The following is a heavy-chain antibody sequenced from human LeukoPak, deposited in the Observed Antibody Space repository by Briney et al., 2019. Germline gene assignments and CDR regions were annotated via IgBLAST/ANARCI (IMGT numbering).Heavy chain of an antibody. CDR2: IIPILGIA. D-gene: IGHD3-10*01. CDR1: GGTFSSCA. Sequence: GASVKVSCKASGGTFSSCAISWVRQAPGQGLEWMGRIIPILGIANYAQKFQGRVTITADKSTSTAYMELSSLRSEDTAVYYCARTSSRQDTMVRGVIPFDYWGQGTLVTVSS. V-gene: IGHV1-69*04. CDR3: ARTSSRQDTMVRGVIPFDY. J-gene: IGHJ4*02.